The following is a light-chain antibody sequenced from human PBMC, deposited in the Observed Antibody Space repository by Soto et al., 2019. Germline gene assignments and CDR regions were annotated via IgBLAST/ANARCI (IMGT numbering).Light chain of an antibody. CDR1: QSVSSN. J-gene: IGKJ1*01. Sequence: EIVMTQSPATLSVSPGERATLSCRASQSVSSNLAWYQQKPGQAPRLLIYGASTRATAIPARFSGGGSGTEFTLTISGLQSEDFAVYYCQQSNNWLWTFGQGTKVDIK. CDR2: GAS. CDR3: QQSNNWLWT. V-gene: IGKV3-15*01.